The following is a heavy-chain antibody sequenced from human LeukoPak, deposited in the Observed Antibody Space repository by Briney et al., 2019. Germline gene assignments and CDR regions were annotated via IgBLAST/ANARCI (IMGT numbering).Heavy chain of an antibody. Sequence: SETLSLTCTVSAYSISSGYYWSWIRQPPGKGLEWIGSIYHSGNTYYNPSLKSRVTISVDTSKNQFSLKLSSVTAADTAVYYCASKVEGSSGYYYHYWGQGTLVTVSS. CDR1: AYSISSGYY. V-gene: IGHV4-38-2*02. CDR3: ASKVEGSSGYYYHY. CDR2: IYHSGNT. J-gene: IGHJ4*02. D-gene: IGHD3-22*01.